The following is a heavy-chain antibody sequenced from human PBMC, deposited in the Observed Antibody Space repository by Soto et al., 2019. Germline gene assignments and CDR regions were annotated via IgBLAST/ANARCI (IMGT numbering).Heavy chain of an antibody. V-gene: IGHV1-69*01. CDR2: IIPIFGTA. CDR3: ARVRGFGYCSSTSGYGDLLLDGMDV. D-gene: IGHD2-2*01. J-gene: IGHJ6*02. CDR1: GGTFSSYA. Sequence: QVQLVQSGAEVKKPGSSVKVSCKASGGTFSSYAISWVRQAPGQGLEWMGGIIPIFGTANYAQKFQGRVTITADESTSTAYMELSSLRSEDTAVYYCARVRGFGYCSSTSGYGDLLLDGMDVWGQGTTVTVSS.